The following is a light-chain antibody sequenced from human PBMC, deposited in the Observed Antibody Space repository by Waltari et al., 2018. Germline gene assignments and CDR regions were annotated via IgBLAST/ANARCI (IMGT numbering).Light chain of an antibody. CDR3: QKYNGAPWT. V-gene: IGKV1-27*01. CDR1: QGISNF. CDR2: ASS. Sequence: DIQMTQSPSSLSASVGDRVTITCRASQGISNFLAWYQQKSGKVPKLLIYASSTLQSGVPSRFSGRGSGTDVTLTISSLQPEDVATYYCQKYNGAPWTFGQGTKVEIK. J-gene: IGKJ1*01.